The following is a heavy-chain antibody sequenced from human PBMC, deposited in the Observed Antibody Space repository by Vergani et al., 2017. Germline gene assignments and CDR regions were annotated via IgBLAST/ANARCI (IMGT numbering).Heavy chain of an antibody. CDR1: GFTFSSYA. CDR3: ARDGYDILTGYYNLLDY. D-gene: IGHD3-9*01. V-gene: IGHV3-30-3*01. J-gene: IGHJ4*02. Sequence: QVQLVESGGGVVQPGRSLRLSCAASGFTFSSYAMHWVRQAPGKGLEWVAVISYDGSNKYYADSVKGRFTISRDNSKITLYLQMNSLRAEDTAVYYCARDGYDILTGYYNLLDYWGQGTLVTVSS. CDR2: ISYDGSNK.